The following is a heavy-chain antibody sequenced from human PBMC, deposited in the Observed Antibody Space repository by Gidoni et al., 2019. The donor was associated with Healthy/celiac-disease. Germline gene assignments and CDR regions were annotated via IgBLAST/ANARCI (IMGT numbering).Heavy chain of an antibody. V-gene: IGHV3-23*01. D-gene: IGHD2-15*01. Sequence: EVQLLESGGGLVQPGGSLRLSCAASGLTFSSSAMSWVRPAPGKGLEWVSAISGSGGSTYYADSVKGRFTISRDNSKNTLYLQMNSLRAEDTAVYYCAKVEDLGFAGAPGGDYFDYWGQGTPVTVSS. J-gene: IGHJ4*02. CDR1: GLTFSSSA. CDR2: ISGSGGST. CDR3: AKVEDLGFAGAPGGDYFDY.